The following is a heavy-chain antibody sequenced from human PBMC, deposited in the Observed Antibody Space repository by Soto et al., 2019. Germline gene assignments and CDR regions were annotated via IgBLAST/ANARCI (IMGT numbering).Heavy chain of an antibody. V-gene: IGHV3-30*18. Sequence: QVQLVESGGGVVQPGRSLRLSCAASGFTFSRHGMHWVRQAPGKGLEWVAVISYDGSSEFYADSVKGRFSISRDNSKNTLFLQMNSLRVEDTAVYYCANDYDSSGWNWFDPWGQGTLVTVST. J-gene: IGHJ5*02. CDR1: GFTFSRHG. CDR2: ISYDGSSE. D-gene: IGHD3-22*01. CDR3: ANDYDSSGWNWFDP.